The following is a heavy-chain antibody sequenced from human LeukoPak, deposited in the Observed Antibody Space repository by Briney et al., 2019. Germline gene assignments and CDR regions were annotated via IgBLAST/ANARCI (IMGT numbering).Heavy chain of an antibody. D-gene: IGHD2-15*01. Sequence: GGSLRLSCAASGFTFDDYGMSWVRQAPGKGLEWVSGINWDGGSTGYAGSVKGRFTISRDNAKNSLYLQMNSLRAEDTALYYCARDLRDCSGGSCYTYNWFDPWGQGTLVTVSS. CDR1: GFTFDDYG. J-gene: IGHJ5*02. CDR2: INWDGGST. V-gene: IGHV3-20*04. CDR3: ARDLRDCSGGSCYTYNWFDP.